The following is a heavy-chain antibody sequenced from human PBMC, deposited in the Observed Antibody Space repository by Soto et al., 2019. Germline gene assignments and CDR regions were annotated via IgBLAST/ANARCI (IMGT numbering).Heavy chain of an antibody. J-gene: IGHJ4*02. Sequence: GGSLRLSCAASGFTFSSYGMHWVRQAPGKGLEWVAVIWYDGSNKYYADSVKGRFTISRDNSKNTLYLQMNSLRAEDTAVYYCARDQYYGAKTWYFDYWGQGTLVTVSS. CDR1: GFTFSSYG. CDR2: IWYDGSNK. D-gene: IGHD4-17*01. CDR3: ARDQYYGAKTWYFDY. V-gene: IGHV3-33*01.